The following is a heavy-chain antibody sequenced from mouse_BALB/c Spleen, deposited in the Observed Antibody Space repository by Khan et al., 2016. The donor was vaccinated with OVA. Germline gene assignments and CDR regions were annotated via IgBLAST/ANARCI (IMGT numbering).Heavy chain of an antibody. J-gene: IGHJ3*01. V-gene: IGHV1S135*01. D-gene: IGHD2-2*01. CDR2: IDPFSGGT. CDR1: GYSFTTYY. Sequence: VQLQQSGPELMKPGASVKISCKASGYSFTTYYIHWVIQSHGPSLEWIGYIDPFSGGTNYNQKFKGKATLTVDKSSSTAYIHLTNLTSEDSAVYYCTRHGSVAWFSYWGQGTLVTVSA. CDR3: TRHGSVAWFSY.